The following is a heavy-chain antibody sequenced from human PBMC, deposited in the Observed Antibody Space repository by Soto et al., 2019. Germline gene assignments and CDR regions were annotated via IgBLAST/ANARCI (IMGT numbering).Heavy chain of an antibody. CDR1: GGTFSSYT. V-gene: IGHV1-69*02. D-gene: IGHD3-9*01. CDR3: ARAGYDILTGEMDAFDI. Sequence: QVQLVQSGAEVKKPGSSVKVSCKASGGTFSSYTISWVRQAPGQGLEWMGRIIPILGIANYAQKSQGRVTITADKSTSTAYMELSSLRSEDTAVYYCARAGYDILTGEMDAFDIWGQGTMVTVSS. J-gene: IGHJ3*02. CDR2: IIPILGIA.